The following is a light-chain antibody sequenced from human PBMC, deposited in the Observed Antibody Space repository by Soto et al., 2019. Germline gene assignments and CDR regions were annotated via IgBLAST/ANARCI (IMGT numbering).Light chain of an antibody. CDR3: SSYAGSNDRWV. J-gene: IGLJ3*02. Sequence: QSVLTQPPSASGSPGQSVTISCTGTSSDIGAYNYVSWYQQHPGKAPKLMIHEVSKRPSGVPDRFSGSKSGNTASLTVSGLQAEDEADYYCSSYAGSNDRWVXGGGTKLTVL. CDR2: EVS. V-gene: IGLV2-8*01. CDR1: SSDIGAYNY.